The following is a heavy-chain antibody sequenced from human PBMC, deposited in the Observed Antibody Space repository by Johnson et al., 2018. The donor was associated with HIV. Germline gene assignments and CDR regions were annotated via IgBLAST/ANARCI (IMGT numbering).Heavy chain of an antibody. CDR1: GFTFSNYG. J-gene: IGHJ3*02. Sequence: VQLVESGGGVVQPGGSLRLSCAASGFTFSNYGMSWVRQAPGKGLEWVSGLSGSGDNTHYADSVKGRFPISRDNFNNTLYLEMISLRVEDTAVYYCVKVGLVGGKEGVGAFDIWGPGTMVIVSS. CDR2: LSGSGDNT. CDR3: VKVGLVGGKEGVGAFDI. D-gene: IGHD1-26*01. V-gene: IGHV3-23*04.